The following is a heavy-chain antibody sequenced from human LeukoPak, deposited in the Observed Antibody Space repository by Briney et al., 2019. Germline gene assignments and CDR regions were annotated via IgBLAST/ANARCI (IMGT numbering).Heavy chain of an antibody. J-gene: IGHJ4*02. V-gene: IGHV3-30*04. D-gene: IGHD6-13*01. CDR3: ARESRYYFDY. CDR1: GFTFSSYA. Sequence: PGRSLRLSCAASGFTFSSYAMHWVRQAPGKWLEWVAVISYDGSNKYYADSVKGRFTISRDNSKNTLYLQMNSLRAEDTAVYYCARESRYYFDYWGQGTLVTVSS. CDR2: ISYDGSNK.